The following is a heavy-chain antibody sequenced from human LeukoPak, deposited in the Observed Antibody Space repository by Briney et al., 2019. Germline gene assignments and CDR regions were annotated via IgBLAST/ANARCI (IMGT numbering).Heavy chain of an antibody. CDR2: IYYSGST. V-gene: IGHV4-59*01. D-gene: IGHD3-22*01. J-gene: IGHJ4*02. CDR1: GGSISSYY. Sequence: SETLSLTCTVSGGSISSYYWSWIRQPAGKGLEWIGYIYYSGSTNYNPSLKSRVTISVDTSKNQFSLKLSSVTAADTAVYYCARGYYDSRAPVYWGQGTLVTVSS. CDR3: ARGYYDSRAPVY.